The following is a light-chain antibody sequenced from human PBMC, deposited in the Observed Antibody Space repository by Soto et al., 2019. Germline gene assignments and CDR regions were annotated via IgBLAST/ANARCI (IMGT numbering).Light chain of an antibody. J-gene: IGLJ2*01. V-gene: IGLV4-69*01. CDR2: LNSDGSH. CDR1: SGHTNYA. CDR3: QTWDTGIGV. Sequence: QPVLTQSPSASASLGASVKLTCTLSSGHTNYAIAWHQQHPEKGPQYLMKLNSDGSHRTGDGIPDRFSGSSSGSERYLTISSLQSEDEADYYCQTWDTGIGVFGGGTKLTVL.